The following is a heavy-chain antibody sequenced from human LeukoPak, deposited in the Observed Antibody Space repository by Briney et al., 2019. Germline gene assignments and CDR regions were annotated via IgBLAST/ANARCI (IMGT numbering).Heavy chain of an antibody. CDR3: ARRDDSKAFDY. D-gene: IGHD3-22*01. V-gene: IGHV5-51*01. CDR1: GYSFTSYW. J-gene: IGHJ4*02. Sequence: GESLKISCKGFGYSFTSYWIAWVRQMPGKGLEYMGIIYPGDSDTRYSPSFQGQVTISVDKSISNVYLQWSSLKASDTAVYYCARRDDSKAFDYWGQGTLVTVSS. CDR2: IYPGDSDT.